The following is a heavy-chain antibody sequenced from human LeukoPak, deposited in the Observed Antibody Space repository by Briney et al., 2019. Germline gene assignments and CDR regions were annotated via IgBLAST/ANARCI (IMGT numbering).Heavy chain of an antibody. Sequence: SETQSLTCAVSGGSISSLNLWSWLRQPPGKGLEWVGEMYLDGRTNFHPSVRGRVTIFIDKPKNQLSLQLTSVTAADTAVYYCAGLEGRYSTDWFYFFDYWGQGALVTVSS. J-gene: IGHJ4*02. CDR1: GGSISSLNL. V-gene: IGHV4-4*02. D-gene: IGHD6-19*01. CDR3: AGLEGRYSTDWFYFFDY. CDR2: MYLDGRT.